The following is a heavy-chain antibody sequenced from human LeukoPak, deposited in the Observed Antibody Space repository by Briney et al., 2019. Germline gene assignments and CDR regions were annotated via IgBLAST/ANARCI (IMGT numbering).Heavy chain of an antibody. CDR2: IYPGDSDT. Sequence: GESLKISCKGSGYSFTSYWIGWVRQMPGKGLEWMGIIYPGDSDTRYSPSFQGQVTISADKSSSTAYLQWSSLKASDTAMYYCARTVVVVAANDAFDIWGQGTMVTVSS. J-gene: IGHJ3*02. V-gene: IGHV5-51*01. CDR3: ARTVVVVAANDAFDI. CDR1: GYSFTSYW. D-gene: IGHD2-15*01.